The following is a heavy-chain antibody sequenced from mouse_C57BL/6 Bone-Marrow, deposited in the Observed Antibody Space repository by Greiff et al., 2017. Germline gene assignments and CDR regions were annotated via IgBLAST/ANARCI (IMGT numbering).Heavy chain of an antibody. CDR3: ARHDPLSTVVAPDAMDY. V-gene: IGHV2-6-1*01. J-gene: IGHJ4*01. Sequence: VKRVESGPGLVAPSQSLSITCTVSGFSLTSYGVHWVRQPPGKGLEWLVVIWSDGSTTYNSALKSRLSISKDNSKSQVFLKMNSLQTDDTAMYYCARHDPLSTVVAPDAMDYWGQGTSVTVSS. D-gene: IGHD1-1*01. CDR2: IWSDGST. CDR1: GFSLTSYG.